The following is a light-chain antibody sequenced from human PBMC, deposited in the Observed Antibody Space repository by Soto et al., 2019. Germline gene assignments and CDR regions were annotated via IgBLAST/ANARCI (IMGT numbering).Light chain of an antibody. CDR1: SSNIGAGYD. Sequence: QSVLTQPPSVSGAPGQRVTISCTGSSSNIGAGYDVHWYQQLPGTAPKLLIYGNNNRPSGVPDRFSGSKSGTSASLAITGLQAEDEADYYCQSYDNSLNKVFGGGTKLTVL. CDR2: GNN. CDR3: QSYDNSLNKV. J-gene: IGLJ2*01. V-gene: IGLV1-40*01.